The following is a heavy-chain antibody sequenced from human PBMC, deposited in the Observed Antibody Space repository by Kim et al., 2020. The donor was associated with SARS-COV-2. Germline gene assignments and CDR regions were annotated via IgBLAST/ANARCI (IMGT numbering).Heavy chain of an antibody. V-gene: IGHV4-34*01. D-gene: IGHD6-13*01. J-gene: IGHJ4*02. Sequence: SETLSLTCAIYGGSFSGYYWNWIRQPPGKGLEWIGEINHSGSTNYNPSLKSRVTISVDTSKNQFSLKLRSVTAADTAVYYCARSGYSGRDYQLYFEYWGQGTLVTVSS. CDR2: INHSGST. CDR3: ARSGYSGRDYQLYFEY. CDR1: GGSFSGYY.